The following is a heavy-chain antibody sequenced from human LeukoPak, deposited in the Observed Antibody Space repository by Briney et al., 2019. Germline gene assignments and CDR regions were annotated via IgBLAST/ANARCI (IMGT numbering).Heavy chain of an antibody. J-gene: IGHJ4*02. D-gene: IGHD3-22*01. CDR2: IYSSGST. CDR3: ARDWGGYYYDSSGYYFDY. Sequence: SETLSLTCTVSGGSISSNSYYWGWIRQPPGKGLEWIGSIYSSGSTYYNPSLKSRVTISVDTSKNQFSLKLSSVTAADTAVYYCARDWGGYYYDSSGYYFDYWGQGTLVTVSS. V-gene: IGHV4-39*07. CDR1: GGSISSNSYY.